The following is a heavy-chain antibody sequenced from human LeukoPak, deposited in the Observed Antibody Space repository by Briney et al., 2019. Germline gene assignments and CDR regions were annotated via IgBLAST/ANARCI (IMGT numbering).Heavy chain of an antibody. CDR2: IRSKTDGGTA. CDR1: GFTFSNPW. Sequence: PGGSLRLSCAASGFTFSNPWMSWVRQAPGKGLEWVGRIRSKTDGGTADYAAPAKDRIIISRDDSKNTLYLQMNSLKNEDTAVYYCTTGTYWGQGTLVTVPS. CDR3: TTGTY. J-gene: IGHJ4*02. V-gene: IGHV3-15*01.